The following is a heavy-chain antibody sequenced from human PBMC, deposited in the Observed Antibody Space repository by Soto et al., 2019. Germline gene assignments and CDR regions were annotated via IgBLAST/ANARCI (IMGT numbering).Heavy chain of an antibody. CDR1: GFTVSNHA. CDR3: VKEGRLAVGGLDL. D-gene: IGHD3-10*01. CDR2: FAFDLINT. J-gene: IGHJ5*02. V-gene: IGHV3-23*03. Sequence: PGGSLGISCASSGFTVSNHAMHWVRQAPGEGLDFVSGFAFDLINTDYADSVSGRFTISIDTSKNTLSLQMDSLRVEDTSIYYCVKEGRLAVGGLDLWGQGAMVTVSS.